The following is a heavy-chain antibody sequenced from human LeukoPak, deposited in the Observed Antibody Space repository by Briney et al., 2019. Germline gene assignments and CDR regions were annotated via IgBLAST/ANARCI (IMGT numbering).Heavy chain of an antibody. Sequence: GGSLSLSCAASGFTFSSYEMNWVRQAPGKGLEWVSYISSSGSTIYYADSVKGRFTISRDNAKTSLYLQMNSLRAEDTAVYYCARGGILGGFDYWGQGTLVTVSS. CDR3: ARGGILGGFDY. J-gene: IGHJ4*02. CDR2: ISSSGSTI. D-gene: IGHD3-9*01. CDR1: GFTFSSYE. V-gene: IGHV3-48*03.